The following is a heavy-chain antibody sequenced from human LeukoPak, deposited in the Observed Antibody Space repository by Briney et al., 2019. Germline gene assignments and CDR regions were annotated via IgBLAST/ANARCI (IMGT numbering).Heavy chain of an antibody. CDR3: ASTFYGDSPPY. CDR2: INSDGSTT. V-gene: IGHV3-74*01. Sequence: GGSLRLSCAASGFTFKNYWMHWVRQAPGKGLVWVSRINSDGSTTAYADSVKGRFTISRDNAKNTLFLQMNSLRAEDTAVYYCASTFYGDSPPYWGQGTLVTVSS. J-gene: IGHJ4*02. D-gene: IGHD4-17*01. CDR1: GFTFKNYW.